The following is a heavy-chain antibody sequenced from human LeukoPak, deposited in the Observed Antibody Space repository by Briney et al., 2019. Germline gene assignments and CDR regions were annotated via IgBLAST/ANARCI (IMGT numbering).Heavy chain of an antibody. D-gene: IGHD1-26*01. Sequence: ASVKVSCKASGGTFSSYAISWERQAPGQGLEWMGGIIPIFGTANYAQKFQGRVTITTDESTSTAYMELSSLRSEDTAVYYCARDRDGSSYNWFDPWGQGTLVTVSS. CDR3: ARDRDGSSYNWFDP. J-gene: IGHJ5*02. V-gene: IGHV1-69*05. CDR1: GGTFSSYA. CDR2: IIPIFGTA.